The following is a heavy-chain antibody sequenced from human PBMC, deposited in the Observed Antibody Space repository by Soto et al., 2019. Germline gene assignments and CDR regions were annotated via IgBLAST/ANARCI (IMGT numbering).Heavy chain of an antibody. V-gene: IGHV1-8*01. J-gene: IGHJ6*02. CDR2: MNPNSGNT. CDR1: GYTFTSYD. CDR3: ARGTVGATYYYYGMDV. D-gene: IGHD1-26*01. Sequence: EASVKVSCKASGYTFTSYDINWVRQATGQGLEWMGWMNPNSGNTGYAQKFQGRVTMTRNTSISTAYMELSSLRSEDTAVYYCARGTVGATYYYYGMDVRGQGTTVTVSS.